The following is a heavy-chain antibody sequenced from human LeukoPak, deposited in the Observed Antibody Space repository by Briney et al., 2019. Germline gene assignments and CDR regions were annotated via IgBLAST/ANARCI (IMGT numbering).Heavy chain of an antibody. CDR1: GYIFTNSW. CDR2: IYPADSDT. Sequence: GESPKISCKGSGYIFTNSWIAWVRQMPGKGLQWMGIIYPADSDTRYSPSFQGQVTISVDKSINTAYLQLSSLRASDTAMYYCATLGDVEFDYWGQGTLVTVSS. D-gene: IGHD3-16*01. CDR3: ATLGDVEFDY. J-gene: IGHJ4*02. V-gene: IGHV5-51*01.